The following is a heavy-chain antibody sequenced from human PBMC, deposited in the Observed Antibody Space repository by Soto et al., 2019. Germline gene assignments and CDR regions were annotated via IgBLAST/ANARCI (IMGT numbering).Heavy chain of an antibody. CDR2: VYYTGTI. J-gene: IGHJ5*02. D-gene: IGHD1-26*01. CDR1: NVSISSSY. CDR3: ARDFAGRGQFDP. Sequence: PSETLSLTCSVSNVSISSSYWNWLRQAPGKGLEWIGFVYYTGTIKYNPSLKSRVTISVDTSRNEFSLRLTSVTTADTAFYFCARDFAGRGQFDPCGPGTLVTVS. V-gene: IGHV4-59*01.